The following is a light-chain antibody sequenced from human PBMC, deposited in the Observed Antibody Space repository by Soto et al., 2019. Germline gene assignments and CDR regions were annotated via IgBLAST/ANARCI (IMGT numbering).Light chain of an antibody. CDR2: DSS. V-gene: IGKV3-20*01. CDR3: QQYDVSPQT. Sequence: EIVLTQSPGTLSLSPGEGATLSCRASRGLSDTNLAWYQQKPGQAPSLLLYDSSRRAPGVPHRFSGSGSGTDFTLTISSVKPDDFAVYYCQQYDVSPQTFGRGSRVEMK. CDR1: RGLSDTN. J-gene: IGKJ1*01.